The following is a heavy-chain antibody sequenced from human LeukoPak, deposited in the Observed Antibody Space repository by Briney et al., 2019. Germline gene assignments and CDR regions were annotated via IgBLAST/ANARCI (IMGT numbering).Heavy chain of an antibody. J-gene: IGHJ4*02. CDR2: IYSGST. D-gene: IGHD1-1*01. Sequence: SESLSLTCAVSGASISSDSDYWGWIRQPAGKGLEWIGRIYSGSTDYNPSLRSRLTISVDTSKNQFSLKLSSVTAADTAVYYCARGRVSGTTLYFDYWGQGTLFTVSS. CDR3: ARGRVSGTTLYFDY. V-gene: IGHV4-61*02. CDR1: GASISSDSDY.